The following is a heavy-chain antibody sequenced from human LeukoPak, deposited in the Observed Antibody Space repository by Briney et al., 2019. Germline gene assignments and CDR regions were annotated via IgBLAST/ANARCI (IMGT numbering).Heavy chain of an antibody. J-gene: IGHJ4*02. Sequence: PSGTLSLTCTVSGDSINSLDLWSWVRQPPGRGLGWFGERIFSGTTHSNPSVKSRVTISIDKSKNQFFLNLSSVTAADTAVYYCAGLVGRYSSGLYYYYFDYWGQGTLVTVSS. CDR2: RIFSGTT. CDR3: AGLVGRYSSGLYYYYFDY. CDR1: GDSINSLDL. D-gene: IGHD3-22*01. V-gene: IGHV4-4*02.